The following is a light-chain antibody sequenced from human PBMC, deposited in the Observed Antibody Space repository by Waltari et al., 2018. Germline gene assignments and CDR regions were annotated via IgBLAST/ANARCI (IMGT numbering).Light chain of an antibody. Sequence: QSVLTQPPSVSGAPGQRVTIPCPGSSSNIGAGYDVHWYQQLPGTAPKLLIYGNSNRPSGVPDRFSCSKSGTSASLAITGLQAEDEADYYCQSYDSSLSALYVFGTGTKVTVL. V-gene: IGLV1-40*01. J-gene: IGLJ1*01. CDR2: GNS. CDR1: SSNIGAGYD. CDR3: QSYDSSLSALYV.